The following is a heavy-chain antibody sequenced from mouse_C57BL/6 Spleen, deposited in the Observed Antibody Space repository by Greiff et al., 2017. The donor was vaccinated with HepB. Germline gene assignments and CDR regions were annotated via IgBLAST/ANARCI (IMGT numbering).Heavy chain of an antibody. CDR2: IHPNSGST. CDR3: ALRDYDWYFDV. J-gene: IGHJ1*03. V-gene: IGHV1-64*01. CDR1: GYTFTSYW. Sequence: QVQLKQPGAELVKPGASVKLSCKASGYTFTSYWMHWVKQRPGQGLEWIGMIHPNSGSTNYNEKFKSKATLTVDKSSSTAYMQLSSLTSEDSAVYYCALRDYDWYFDVWGTGTTVTVSS. D-gene: IGHD2-4*01.